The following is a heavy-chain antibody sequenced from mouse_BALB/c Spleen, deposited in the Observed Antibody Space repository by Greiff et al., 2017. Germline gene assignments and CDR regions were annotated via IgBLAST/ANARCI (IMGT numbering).Heavy chain of an antibody. CDR2: IIPNNGGT. D-gene: IGHD2-3*01. V-gene: IGHV1-26*01. CDR3: ARDGYYVYGYWYFDV. Sequence: VQLQQSGPELVKPWASVTMSCKVSGYTFTDYYTRWVKQSHGKSNQWIGDIIPNNGGTSYNQKFKGKATLTVDKSTSTVYMQLNSLTSEDSAVYYCARDGYYVYGYWYFDVWGAGTTVTVSS. J-gene: IGHJ1*01. CDR1: GYTFTDYY.